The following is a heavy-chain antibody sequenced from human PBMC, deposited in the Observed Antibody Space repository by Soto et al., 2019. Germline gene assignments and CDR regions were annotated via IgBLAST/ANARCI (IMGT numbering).Heavy chain of an antibody. Sequence: QITLKESGPTLVKPTQTLTLTCTFSGFSLSTSGVGVGWIRQPPGKALEWLALIYWDDDKRYSPSLQSRLTKTHDPTQNQVVLTLPNMDPLDTAPYYCAHSAYGDYDYSFAYWGQRTLVTLS. CDR2: IYWDDDK. V-gene: IGHV2-5*02. J-gene: IGHJ4*02. D-gene: IGHD4-17*01. CDR1: GFSLSTSGVG. CDR3: AHSAYGDYDYSFAY.